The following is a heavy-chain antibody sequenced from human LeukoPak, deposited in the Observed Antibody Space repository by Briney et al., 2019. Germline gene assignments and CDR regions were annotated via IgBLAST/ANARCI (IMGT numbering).Heavy chain of an antibody. CDR3: AGTIAVARTLDY. CDR2: INPSGGST. Sequence: ASVKVSCKASGGTFSSYAISWVRQAPGQGLEWMGIINPSGGSTSYAQKFQGRVTMTRDTSTSTVYMELSSLRSEDTAVYYCAGTIAVARTLDYWGQGTLVTVSS. CDR1: GGTFSSYA. J-gene: IGHJ4*02. D-gene: IGHD6-19*01. V-gene: IGHV1-46*01.